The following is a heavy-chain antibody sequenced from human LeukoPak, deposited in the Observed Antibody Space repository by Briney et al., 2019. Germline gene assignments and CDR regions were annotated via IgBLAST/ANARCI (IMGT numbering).Heavy chain of an antibody. D-gene: IGHD3-10*01. J-gene: IGHJ4*02. CDR2: IYSGGST. CDR1: GVSFRGYD. Sequence: GGSLRLSCVPSGVSFRGYDMTWVRQAPGMGLEWVSVIYSGGSTYYADSVKGRFTISRDNSKNTLYLQMNSLRAEDTAVYYCASNLLGYYGSGSSTPFDYWGQGTLVTVSS. V-gene: IGHV3-66*01. CDR3: ASNLLGYYGSGSSTPFDY.